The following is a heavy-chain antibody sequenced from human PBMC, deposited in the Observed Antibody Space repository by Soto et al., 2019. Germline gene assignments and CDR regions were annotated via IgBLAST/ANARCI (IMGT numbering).Heavy chain of an antibody. Sequence: PSETLSLTCAVYGGSFSGYYWSWIRQLPGKGLEWIGEISHSGSTNYNASLNSRVTISVDTSKNQFSLKLSSVIAADTAVYYWARPPCMVRGDRYYYYYYGMDVWGQGTTVTVSS. D-gene: IGHD3-10*01. J-gene: IGHJ6*02. CDR1: GGSFSGYY. CDR2: ISHSGST. V-gene: IGHV4-34*01. CDR3: ARPPCMVRGDRYYYYYYGMDV.